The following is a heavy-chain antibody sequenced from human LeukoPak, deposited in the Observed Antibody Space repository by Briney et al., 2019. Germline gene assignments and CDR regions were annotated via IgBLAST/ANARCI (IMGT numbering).Heavy chain of an antibody. D-gene: IGHD3-22*01. Sequence: SETLSLTCTVSGGSISRYYWSWIRQPPGKGLEWIGYTYYSGNTNYNPPLKSRVTISTDTSNNQFSLKLSSVTAADTAVYYCARSGDSSGYYYLFDYWGQGTLVTVSS. CDR2: TYYSGNT. V-gene: IGHV4-59*01. CDR3: ARSGDSSGYYYLFDY. J-gene: IGHJ4*02. CDR1: GGSISRYY.